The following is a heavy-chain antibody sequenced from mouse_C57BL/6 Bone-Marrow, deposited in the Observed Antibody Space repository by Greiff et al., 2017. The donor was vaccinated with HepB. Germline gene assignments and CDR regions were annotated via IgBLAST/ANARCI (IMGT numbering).Heavy chain of an antibody. V-gene: IGHV5-17*01. CDR1: GFTFSDYG. CDR2: ISSGSSTI. D-gene: IGHD1-1*01. CDR3: ARGTTVVATENYFDY. J-gene: IGHJ2*01. Sequence: EVQRVESGGGLVKPGGSLKLSCAASGFTFSDYGMHWVRQSPEKGLEWVAYISSGSSTIYYADTVKGRFTIFRDNAKNTLFLQMTSLRSEDTAMYYCARGTTVVATENYFDYWGQGTTLTVSS.